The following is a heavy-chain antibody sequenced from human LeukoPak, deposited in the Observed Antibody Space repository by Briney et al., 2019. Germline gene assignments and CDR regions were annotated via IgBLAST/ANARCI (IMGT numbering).Heavy chain of an antibody. CDR2: IWYDGSNK. J-gene: IGHJ6*02. V-gene: IGHV3-33*01. CDR1: GFTFSSYG. D-gene: IGHD6-25*01. CDR3: ARAFSGRRMNGMDV. Sequence: PGGSLRLSCAASGFTFSSYGMHWVRQAPGKGLEWVAVIWYDGSNKYYADSVKGRFTISRDNAKNSLYLQMNSLRAEDTAVYYCARAFSGRRMNGMDVWGQGTTVTVSS.